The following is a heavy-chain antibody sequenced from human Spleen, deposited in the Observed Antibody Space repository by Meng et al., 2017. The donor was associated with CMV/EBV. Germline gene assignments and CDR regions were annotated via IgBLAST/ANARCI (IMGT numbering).Heavy chain of an antibody. D-gene: IGHD6-13*01. CDR1: GGTVSSYA. J-gene: IGHJ5*02. Sequence: KASGGTVSSYAISWVRQAPGQGLEWMGGIIPIFGTANYAQKFQGRVTITTDESTSTAYMELGSLRSEDTAVYYCARSWDSSSFGWFDPWGQGTLVTVSS. V-gene: IGHV1-69*05. CDR3: ARSWDSSSFGWFDP. CDR2: IIPIFGTA.